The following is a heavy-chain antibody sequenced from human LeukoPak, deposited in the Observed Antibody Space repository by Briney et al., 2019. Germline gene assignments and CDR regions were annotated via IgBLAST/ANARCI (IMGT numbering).Heavy chain of an antibody. Sequence: ASVKVSCKASGYTFTGYYMHWVRQAPGRGLEWMGIINPSGGSTSYAQKFQGRVTMTRNTSTSTVYMELSSLRSEDTAVYYCARGSASGWYQWGQGTLVTVSS. CDR3: ARGSASGWYQ. D-gene: IGHD6-19*01. J-gene: IGHJ4*02. CDR2: INPSGGST. CDR1: GYTFTGYY. V-gene: IGHV1-46*01.